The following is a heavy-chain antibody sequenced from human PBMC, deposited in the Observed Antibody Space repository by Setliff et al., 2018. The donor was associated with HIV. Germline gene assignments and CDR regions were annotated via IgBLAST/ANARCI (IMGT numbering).Heavy chain of an antibody. CDR3: ARQGLVLVPASIDWRLPPSPIDY. D-gene: IGHD2-2*01. CDR2: IHTSGST. Sequence: SETLSLTCTVSGGSISSGSYYWSWIRQPAGKGLEGIGHIHTSGSTKYNPSPKSRVTRSADTSKNQFSLTLSSVTAADTAVYYCARQGLVLVPASIDWRLPPSPIDYWGQGALVTVSS. V-gene: IGHV4-61*09. CDR1: GGSISSGSYY. J-gene: IGHJ4*02.